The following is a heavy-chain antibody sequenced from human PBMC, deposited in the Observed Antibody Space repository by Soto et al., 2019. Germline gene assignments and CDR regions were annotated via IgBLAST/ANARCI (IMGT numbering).Heavy chain of an antibody. Sequence: GGSLRLSYPASLFTFSSYSMSWVRHAPGKGQKWVSAISGSGGCTYYADSVKGRFTISRDNSKNTLYLQMNSLRAEDTAVYFCAKSRERIIVPAARPPYYYYGMDVWGQRTTVTVSS. CDR1: LFTFSSYS. D-gene: IGHD2-2*01. J-gene: IGHJ6*02. V-gene: IGHV3-23*01. CDR2: ISGSGGCT. CDR3: AKSRERIIVPAARPPYYYYGMDV.